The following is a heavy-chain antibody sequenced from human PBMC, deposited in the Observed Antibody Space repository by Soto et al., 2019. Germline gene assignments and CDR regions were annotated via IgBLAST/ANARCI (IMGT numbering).Heavy chain of an antibody. CDR1: GGSISSSDFY. Sequence: NPSETLSLTCTVSGGSISSSDFYWGWLRQTPGKGLEFIGSMYYSGTTYYNPSLKSRVTISVDTSKNQFTLKLISVTAADTAVYYCAVVDSTGNWFDPWGEGALVTVS. CDR3: AVVDSTGNWFDP. J-gene: IGHJ5*02. CDR2: MYYSGTT. V-gene: IGHV4-39*01. D-gene: IGHD6-25*01.